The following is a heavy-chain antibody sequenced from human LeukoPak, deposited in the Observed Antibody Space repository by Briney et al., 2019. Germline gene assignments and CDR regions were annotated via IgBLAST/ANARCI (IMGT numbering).Heavy chain of an antibody. CDR2: IPTSGISV. CDR1: GFSFSRYY. V-gene: IGHV3-11*01. J-gene: IGHJ4*02. CDR3: TRAVGLGPGAHFDQ. Sequence: GGSLRLSCAASGFSFSRYYMSWVRQTPGRWLEWISYIPTSGISVQYADSVRGRFTTSRDDAKNSLHLQMDSLRVEDTAVYYCTRAVGLGPGAHFDQWGQGALVIVSS. D-gene: IGHD1-26*01.